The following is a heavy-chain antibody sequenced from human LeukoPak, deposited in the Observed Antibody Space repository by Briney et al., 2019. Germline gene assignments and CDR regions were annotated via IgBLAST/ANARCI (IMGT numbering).Heavy chain of an antibody. Sequence: GGSLRLSCAASGFTFSSYEMNWVRQAPGKGLEWVSYISSSGSTIYYADTVKGRFTISRDNAKNSLYLQMNSLRAEDTAVYYCARAHNWKYGTFDYWGQGTLVTVSS. D-gene: IGHD1-7*01. CDR3: ARAHNWKYGTFDY. V-gene: IGHV3-48*03. J-gene: IGHJ4*02. CDR2: ISSSGSTI. CDR1: GFTFSSYE.